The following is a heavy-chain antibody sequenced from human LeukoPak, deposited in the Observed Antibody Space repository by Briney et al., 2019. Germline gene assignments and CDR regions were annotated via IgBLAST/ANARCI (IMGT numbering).Heavy chain of an antibody. Sequence: SGTLSLTCTVSGASITSYYWTWIRQPPGKELEWIGNIYSSANINFNPSLKSRVTISLDASKSHFSLKLNSVSAADTAIYYCARSPFVGGVGATSWYFDLWGRGALVTVSS. D-gene: IGHD1-26*01. CDR2: IYSSANI. J-gene: IGHJ2*01. V-gene: IGHV4-4*09. CDR3: ARSPFVGGVGATSWYFDL. CDR1: GASITSYY.